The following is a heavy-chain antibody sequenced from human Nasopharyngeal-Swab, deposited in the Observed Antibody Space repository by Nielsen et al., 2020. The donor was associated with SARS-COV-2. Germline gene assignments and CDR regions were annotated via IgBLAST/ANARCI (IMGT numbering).Heavy chain of an antibody. D-gene: IGHD3-16*02. CDR1: GFTFSSYA. CDR3: VKVWGPTFGGVIVWPYYFDY. V-gene: IGHV3-23*01. CDR2: ISGSGGST. Sequence: GESLKISCAASGFTFSSYAMSWVRQAPGKGLEWVSAISGSGGSTYYADSVKGRFTISRDNSKNTLYLQMNSLRAEDTAVYYCVKVWGPTFGGVIVWPYYFDYWGQGTLVTVSS. J-gene: IGHJ4*02.